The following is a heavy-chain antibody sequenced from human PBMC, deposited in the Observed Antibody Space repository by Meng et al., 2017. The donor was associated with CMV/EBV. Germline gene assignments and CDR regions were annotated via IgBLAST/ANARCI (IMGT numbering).Heavy chain of an antibody. CDR1: GDSVSSNSAA. D-gene: IGHD3-3*01. J-gene: IGHJ5*02. CDR2: TYYRSKWYN. CDR3: ARETIFGVVIIWDWFDP. Sequence: LRLSCAISGDSVSSNSAAWNWIRQSPSRGLEWLGRTYYRSKWYNDYAVSVKSRITINPDTSKNQFSLQLNSVTPEDTAVYYCARETIFGVVIIWDWFDPWGQGTLVTVSS. V-gene: IGHV6-1*01.